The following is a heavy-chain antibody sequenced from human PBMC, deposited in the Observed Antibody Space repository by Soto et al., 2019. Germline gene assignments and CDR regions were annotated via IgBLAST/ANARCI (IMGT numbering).Heavy chain of an antibody. J-gene: IGHJ4*02. CDR1: GGSISSYY. CDR2: IYYSGST. D-gene: IGHD6-13*01. Sequence: SETLSLTCTVSGGSISSYYWSWIRQPPGKGLEWIGYIYYSGSTNYNPSLKSRVTISVDTSKNQFSLKLSSVTAADTAVYYCARHLEQQLVFYDYWGQGTLVTVSS. CDR3: ARHLEQQLVFYDY. V-gene: IGHV4-59*08.